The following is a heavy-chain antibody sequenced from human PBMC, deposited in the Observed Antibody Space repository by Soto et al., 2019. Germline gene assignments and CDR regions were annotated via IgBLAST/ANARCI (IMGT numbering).Heavy chain of an antibody. Sequence: GGSLRLSCAASGFTFSSYAMSWVRQAPGKGLEWVSAISGSGGSTYYADSVKGRFTISRDNSKNTLYLQMNSLRAEDTAVYYCAKGSSPKYYYYYYMDVWGKGTTVTAP. CDR2: ISGSGGST. V-gene: IGHV3-23*01. CDR3: AKGSSPKYYYYYYMDV. D-gene: IGHD6-13*01. J-gene: IGHJ6*03. CDR1: GFTFSSYA.